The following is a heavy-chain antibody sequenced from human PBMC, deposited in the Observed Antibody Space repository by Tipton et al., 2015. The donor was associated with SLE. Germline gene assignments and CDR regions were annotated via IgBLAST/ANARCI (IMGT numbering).Heavy chain of an antibody. Sequence: TLSLTCTVSGDSITSYYWTWIRQPAGKGLEWIGHISTSGSTNYNPSLKSRVTISVDTSKNQFSLKLSSVTAADTAVYYCASWGDYYDSSGGAFDIWGQGTMVTVSS. CDR1: GDSITSYY. CDR2: ISTSGST. D-gene: IGHD3-22*01. J-gene: IGHJ3*02. V-gene: IGHV4-4*07. CDR3: ASWGDYYDSSGGAFDI.